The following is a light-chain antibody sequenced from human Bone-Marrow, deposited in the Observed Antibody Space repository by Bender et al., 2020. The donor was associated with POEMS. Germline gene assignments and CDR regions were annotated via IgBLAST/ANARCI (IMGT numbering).Light chain of an antibody. V-gene: IGLV2-14*03. J-gene: IGLJ3*02. CDR1: SSDVGTYDY. Sequence: ALTQAASVSGSPGQSITISCTGTSSDVGTYDYVSWYQHHPGTAPKLIIYDVTNRPSGVSARFSGSRSGTSASLAISGLQSEDEADYYCAVWDDSLNGWVFGGGTKLTVL. CDR3: AVWDDSLNGWV. CDR2: DVT.